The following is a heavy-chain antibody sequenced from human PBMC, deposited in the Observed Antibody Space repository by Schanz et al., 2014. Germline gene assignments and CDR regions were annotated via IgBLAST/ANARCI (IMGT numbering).Heavy chain of an antibody. J-gene: IGHJ4*02. D-gene: IGHD3-3*02. CDR2: IKTKDEGEVP. V-gene: IGHV3-15*01. CDR1: GVTFSKDW. Sequence: EVQLGESGGGGGEPGGSLGRGCAASGVTFSKDWMSWVRQAPGKGLEYIGRIKTKDEGEVPEYSAPAKGRFTISRDDSRNTFYLQLNSLRTEDTAVYYCATDHLPGLYYLDYWGQGTRVTVSS. CDR3: ATDHLPGLYYLDY.